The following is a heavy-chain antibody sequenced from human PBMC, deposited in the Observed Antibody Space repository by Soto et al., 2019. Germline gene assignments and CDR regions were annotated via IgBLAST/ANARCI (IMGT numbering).Heavy chain of an antibody. CDR3: ARGRRLRFLEWLPGGDYYYYMDV. CDR2: MSPNSGNT. J-gene: IGHJ6*03. V-gene: IGHV1-8*01. Sequence: ASVKVSCKASGYTFTSYDINWVRQATGQGLEWMGWMSPNSGNTGYAQKFQGRVTMTRNTSISTAYMELSSLRSEDTAVYYCARGRRLRFLEWLPGGDYYYYMDVWGKGTTVTVSS. CDR1: GYTFTSYD. D-gene: IGHD3-3*01.